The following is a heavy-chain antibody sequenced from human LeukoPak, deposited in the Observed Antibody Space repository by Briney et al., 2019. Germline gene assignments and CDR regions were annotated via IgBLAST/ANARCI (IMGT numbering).Heavy chain of an antibody. J-gene: IGHJ3*01. CDR1: GDSISSFY. V-gene: IGHV4-59*13. D-gene: IGHD3-22*01. CDR2: RNYNGRT. Sequence: SETLSLTCTVSGDSISSFYWSWIRQPPGKGLEWIGYRNYNGRTYYKPSLQSRVTISVDTSNNYFSLRLTSVTAADTAVYYCARLLDNDSSGDLYTFDVWGQGTMVTVSS. CDR3: ARLLDNDSSGDLYTFDV.